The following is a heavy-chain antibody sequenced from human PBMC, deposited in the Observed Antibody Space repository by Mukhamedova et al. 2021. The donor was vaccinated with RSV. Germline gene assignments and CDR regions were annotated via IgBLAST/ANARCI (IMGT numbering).Heavy chain of an antibody. CDR3: ARGGTMIVVVISTNDAFDI. V-gene: IGHV1-69*04. CDR2: A. Sequence: ANYAQKFQGRVTITADKSTSTAYMELSSLRSEDTAVYYCARGGTMIVVVISTNDAFDIWGQGTMVTVSS. J-gene: IGHJ3*02. D-gene: IGHD3-22*01.